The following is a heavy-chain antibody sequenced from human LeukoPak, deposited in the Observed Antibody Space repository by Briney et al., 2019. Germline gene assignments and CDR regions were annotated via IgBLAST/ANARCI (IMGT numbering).Heavy chain of an antibody. D-gene: IGHD3-9*01. CDR2: ISGSGGST. J-gene: IGHJ4*02. CDR1: GFTFSSYA. CDR3: AKDPPLYYDILTGYKGFFDY. Sequence: GGPLRLSCAASGFTFSSYAMSWVRQAPGKGLEWVSAISGSGGSTYYADSVKGRFTISRDNSKNTLYLQMNSLRAEDTAVYYCAKDPPLYYDILTGYKGFFDYWGQGTLVTVSS. V-gene: IGHV3-23*01.